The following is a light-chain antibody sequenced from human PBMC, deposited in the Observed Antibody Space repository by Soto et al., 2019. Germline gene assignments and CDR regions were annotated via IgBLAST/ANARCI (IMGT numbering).Light chain of an antibody. J-gene: IGKJ4*01. CDR2: WAS. CDR1: QSVLYSSNNKTY. Sequence: DIVMTQSPDSLAVSLGERATINCKSSQSVLYSSNNKTYLAWYQQKPGQHPKLLIYWASTRESGVPDRFSGSGSLTDFTPTLISLQAEDVAVYYCQQNYSTPLTFGGGTTVEIK. V-gene: IGKV4-1*01. CDR3: QQNYSTPLT.